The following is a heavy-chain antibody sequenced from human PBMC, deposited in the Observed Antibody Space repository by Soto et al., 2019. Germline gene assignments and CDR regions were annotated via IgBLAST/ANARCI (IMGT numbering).Heavy chain of an antibody. D-gene: IGHD3-22*01. CDR3: ARGRGRYYDSSTDLYYYYYGMDV. J-gene: IGHJ6*02. CDR1: GYTFTSYG. CDR2: ISAYNGNT. Sequence: GASVKVSCKASGYTFTSYGISWVRQAPGQGLEWMGWISAYNGNTNYAQKLQGRVTMTTDTSTSTAYMELRSLRSDDTAVYYCARGRGRYYDSSTDLYYYYYGMDVWGQGTTVTVSS. V-gene: IGHV1-18*01.